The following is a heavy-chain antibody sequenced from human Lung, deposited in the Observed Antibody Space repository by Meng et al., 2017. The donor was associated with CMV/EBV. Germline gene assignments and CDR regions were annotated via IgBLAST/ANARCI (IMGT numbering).Heavy chain of an antibody. J-gene: IGHJ5*02. CDR2: INPNSGGT. V-gene: IGHV1-2*02. CDR3: ARGGCSSTSCYVSWFDP. CDR1: GYTFTGYY. D-gene: IGHD2-2*01. Sequence: SVKVSCXASGYTFTGYYMHWVRQAPGQGLEWMGWINPNSGGTNYAQKFQGRVTMTRDTSISTAYMELSRLRSDDTAVYYCARGGCSSTSCYVSWFDPWGPGTRVTGSS.